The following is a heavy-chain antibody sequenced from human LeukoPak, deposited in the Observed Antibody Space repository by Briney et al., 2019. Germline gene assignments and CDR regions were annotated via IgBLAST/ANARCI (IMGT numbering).Heavy chain of an antibody. V-gene: IGHV4-59*10. J-gene: IGHJ4*02. CDR3: ARGLDYGDYRIDY. CDR2: IYTSGST. CDR1: GGSFSSYY. Sequence: SETLSLTCAVYGGSFSSYYWSWIRQPAGKGLEWIGRIYTSGSTNYNPSLKSRVTMSVDTSKNQFSLKLSSVTAADTAVYYCARGLDYGDYRIDYWGQGTLVTVSS. D-gene: IGHD4-17*01.